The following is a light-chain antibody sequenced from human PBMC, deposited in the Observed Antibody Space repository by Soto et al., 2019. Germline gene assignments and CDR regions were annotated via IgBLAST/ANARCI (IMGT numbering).Light chain of an antibody. CDR1: SSDVGNSNY. CDR2: GVA. V-gene: IGLV2-14*01. J-gene: IGLJ3*02. Sequence: QSALTQPASVSGSPGQSITISCTGTSSDVGNSNYVSWYQQHPGEAPKVMIYGVADRPSGVSNRFSGSKSGNTASLTISGLQAEDEADYYCTSSTSSSTWVFGGGTKSPS. CDR3: TSSTSSSTWV.